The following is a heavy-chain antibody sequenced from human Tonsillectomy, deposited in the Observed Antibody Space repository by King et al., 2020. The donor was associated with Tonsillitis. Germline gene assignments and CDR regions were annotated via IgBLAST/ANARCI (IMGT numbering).Heavy chain of an antibody. V-gene: IGHV5-51*01. Sequence: VQLVESGAEVKKPGESLKISCKGSGYIFTRYWIGWVRQMPGKGLEWMGIISPSDSDARYSPSFQGPVTISADKSINLAFLQWSSLKASDTAMYYCARQGLGGWELFDYWGQGTLVTVSS. CDR2: ISPSDSDA. J-gene: IGHJ4*02. CDR3: ARQGLGGWELFDY. CDR1: GYIFTRYW. D-gene: IGHD6-19*01.